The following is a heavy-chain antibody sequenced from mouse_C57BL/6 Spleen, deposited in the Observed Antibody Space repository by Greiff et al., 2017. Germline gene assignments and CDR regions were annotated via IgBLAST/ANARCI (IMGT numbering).Heavy chain of an antibody. Sequence: EVNVVESGGGLVQPGGSMKLSCVASGFTFSNYWMNWVRQSPEKGLEWVAQIRLKSDNYATHYAESVKGRFTISRDDSKISFYLQMNNLRAEDTGIYYCTVGNWDGFAYWGQGTLVTVSA. D-gene: IGHD4-1*02. CDR2: IRLKSDNYAT. CDR1: GFTFSNYW. J-gene: IGHJ3*01. CDR3: TVGNWDGFAY. V-gene: IGHV6-3*01.